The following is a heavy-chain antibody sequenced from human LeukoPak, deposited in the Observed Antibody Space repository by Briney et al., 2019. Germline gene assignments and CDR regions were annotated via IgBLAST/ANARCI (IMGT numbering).Heavy chain of an antibody. V-gene: IGHV4-39*01. CDR3: ARHLVYAIDFDY. D-gene: IGHD2-8*01. CDR2: IYYSGST. J-gene: IGHJ4*02. Sequence: SETLSLTCTVSGGSISSSSYYWGWIRQPPGKGLEWIGSIYYSGSTYYNPSLKSRVTISVDTSKNQFSLKLSSVTAADTAVYYYARHLVYAIDFDYWGQGTLVTVSS. CDR1: GGSISSSSYY.